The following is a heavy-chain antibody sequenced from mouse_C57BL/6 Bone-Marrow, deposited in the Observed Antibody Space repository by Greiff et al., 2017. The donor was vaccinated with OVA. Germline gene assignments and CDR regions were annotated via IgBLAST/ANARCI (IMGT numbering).Heavy chain of an antibody. Sequence: EVQLQQSGPVLVKPGASVKMSCKASGYTFTDYYMNWVKQSHGKSLEWIGVINPYNGGTSYNQKFKGKATLTVDKSSSTAYMELNSLTSEDSAVYYCAREIGRDYHDYFDYWGQGTTLTVSS. CDR1: GYTFTDYY. J-gene: IGHJ2*01. CDR3: AREIGRDYHDYFDY. D-gene: IGHD1-1*01. CDR2: INPYNGGT. V-gene: IGHV1-19*01.